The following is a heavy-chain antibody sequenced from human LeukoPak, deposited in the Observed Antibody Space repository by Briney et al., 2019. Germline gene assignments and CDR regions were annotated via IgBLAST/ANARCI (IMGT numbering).Heavy chain of an antibody. D-gene: IGHD6-13*01. V-gene: IGHV3-33*06. CDR3: AKDAAGSSSWANY. CDR1: GFTFSSFG. CDR2: IWYDGSNK. Sequence: GGSLRLSCAASGFTFSSFGMHWVRQAPGKGLGGVAVIWYDGSNKYYADSVKGRFTISRDNSKNTLSLQMNSLRAEDTAVYYCAKDAAGSSSWANYWGQGALVTVSS. J-gene: IGHJ4*02.